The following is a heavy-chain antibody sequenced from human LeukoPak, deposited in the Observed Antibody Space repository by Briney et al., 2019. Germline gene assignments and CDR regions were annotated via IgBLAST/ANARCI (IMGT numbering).Heavy chain of an antibody. CDR2: ISGGGETR. Sequence: GGSLRLSCAASGFTFSTYEMNWVRQAPGKGLEWVSYISGGGETRYYEDSVKGRFTISRDNGKYSLYLQMNSLRVEDTAVYYCARDASGGNLPFDYWGLGTPVTVSS. D-gene: IGHD4-23*01. V-gene: IGHV3-48*03. CDR1: GFTFSTYE. CDR3: ARDASGGNLPFDY. J-gene: IGHJ4*02.